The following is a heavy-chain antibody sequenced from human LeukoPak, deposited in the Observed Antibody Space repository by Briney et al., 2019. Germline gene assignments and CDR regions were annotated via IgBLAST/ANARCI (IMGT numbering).Heavy chain of an antibody. V-gene: IGHV3-23*01. CDR3: AKGTYYDFWSGPPTGAFDI. CDR1: GFTFSSYA. J-gene: IGHJ3*02. CDR2: ISGSGGST. Sequence: PGGSLRLSCAASGFTFSSYAMSWVRQAPGKGLEWVSAISGSGGSTYYADSVKGRFTISRDNSKSTLYLQMNSLRAEDTAVYYCAKGTYYDFWSGPPTGAFDIWGQGTMVTVSS. D-gene: IGHD3-3*01.